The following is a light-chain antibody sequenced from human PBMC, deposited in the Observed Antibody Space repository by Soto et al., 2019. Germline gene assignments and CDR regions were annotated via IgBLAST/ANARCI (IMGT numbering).Light chain of an antibody. V-gene: IGLV2-23*01. CDR2: EGS. CDR1: SSDVGSYNL. CDR3: CSYAGSSTVV. Sequence: QSALTQPASVSGSPGQSITISCTGTSSDVGSYNLVSWYQQHPGKAPKLMIYEGSKRPSGVSNRFSDSKSGNTASLTISGLKAEDEAEYYCCSYAGSSTVVFGVGTKLTVL. J-gene: IGLJ2*01.